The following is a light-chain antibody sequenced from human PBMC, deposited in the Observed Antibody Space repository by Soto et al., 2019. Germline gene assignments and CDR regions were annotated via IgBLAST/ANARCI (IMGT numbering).Light chain of an antibody. CDR3: SSYTSSSTLV. CDR2: DVS. V-gene: IGLV2-14*01. CDR1: SSDVGGYNY. Sequence: QSALTQPASVSGSPGQSITISCTGTSSDVGGYNYVSWYQPHPGKAPKVMIYDVSNRPSGVSNRFSGSKSGNTASLTISGLQAEDEADYYCSSYTSSSTLVFGGGTKLTVL. J-gene: IGLJ2*01.